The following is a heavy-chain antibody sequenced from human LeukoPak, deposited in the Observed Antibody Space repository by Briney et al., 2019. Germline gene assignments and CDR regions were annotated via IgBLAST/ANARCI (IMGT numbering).Heavy chain of an antibody. J-gene: IGHJ4*02. CDR2: IYDSGST. Sequence: NPSETLSLTCTVSGASISGSGYYWGWIRQPPGKGLEWIGNIYDSGSTYYNASLQSRVTISIDTSKNQFSLRLSSVTAADTAMYYCARVSWFDELPNYWGQGTLVSVSS. CDR1: GASISGSGYY. D-gene: IGHD3-10*01. CDR3: ARVSWFDELPNY. V-gene: IGHV4-39*01.